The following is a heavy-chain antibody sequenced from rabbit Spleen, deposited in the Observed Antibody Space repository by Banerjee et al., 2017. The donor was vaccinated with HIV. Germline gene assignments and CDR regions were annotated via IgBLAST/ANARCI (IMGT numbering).Heavy chain of an antibody. Sequence: QTLEEAGGDLVKPGASLTLTCTASGGSFSISSYMCWVRQAPGKGLEWIACIDAGSSGFTYFATWAKGRFTISKTSSTTVTLQMPRLTAADTATYFCARDTASSFSSYGMDLWGPGTLVTVS. CDR2: IDAGSSGFT. J-gene: IGHJ6*01. V-gene: IGHV1S40*01. CDR3: ARDTASSFSSYGMDL. D-gene: IGHD8-1*01. CDR1: GGSFSISSY.